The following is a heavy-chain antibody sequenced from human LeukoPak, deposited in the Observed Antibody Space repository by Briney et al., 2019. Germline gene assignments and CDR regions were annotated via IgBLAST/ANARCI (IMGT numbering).Heavy chain of an antibody. CDR3: VRGLVGSSGFDY. CDR1: GFTFSSYE. V-gene: IGHV3-48*03. J-gene: IGHJ4*02. Sequence: PGGSLRLSCAASGFTFSSYEMNWVRQAPGKGLEWVSYISSSGSTIYYADSVKGRFTISRDNAKNSLYLQMNSLRAEDTAVYYCVRGLVGSSGFDYWCQGTLVTVSS. CDR2: ISSSGSTI. D-gene: IGHD6-19*01.